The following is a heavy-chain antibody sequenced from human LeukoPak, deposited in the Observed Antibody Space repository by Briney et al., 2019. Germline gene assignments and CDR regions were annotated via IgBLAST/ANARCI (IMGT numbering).Heavy chain of an antibody. CDR2: INTDGSTT. J-gene: IGHJ4*02. D-gene: IGHD3-22*01. Sequence: GGSLRLSCAASGFTFSSYWMHWVRQAPGKGLVWVSRINTDGSTTNYADSVKGRFTISRDNAKNTLYLQMHSLRADDTAVYYCARGVNWNYFDYWGQGTLVTVSS. CDR3: ARGVNWNYFDY. CDR1: GFTFSSYW. V-gene: IGHV3-74*01.